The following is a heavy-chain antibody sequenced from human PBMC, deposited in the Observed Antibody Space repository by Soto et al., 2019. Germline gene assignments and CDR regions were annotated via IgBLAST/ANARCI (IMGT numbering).Heavy chain of an antibody. CDR1: GFTFSDYY. CDR2: ISSSGSTI. D-gene: IGHD3-10*01. Sequence: PGGSLRLSCAASGFTFSDYYMSWIRQAPGKGLEWVSYISSSGSTIYYADSVKGRFTISRDNAKNSLYLQMNSLRAEDTAVYYCARARSRMVRGSNWFDPWGQGTLVTVSS. J-gene: IGHJ5*02. V-gene: IGHV3-11*01. CDR3: ARARSRMVRGSNWFDP.